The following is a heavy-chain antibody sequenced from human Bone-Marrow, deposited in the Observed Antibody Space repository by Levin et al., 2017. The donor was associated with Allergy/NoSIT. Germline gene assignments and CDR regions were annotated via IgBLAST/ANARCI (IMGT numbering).Heavy chain of an antibody. J-gene: IGHJ4*02. CDR1: GFTFSSHW. CDR3: ARFRRGYSYRVFDY. D-gene: IGHD5-18*01. Sequence: HPGGSLRLSCAASGFTFSSHWMSWVRQAPGKGLEWVANIKQDGSEKYYVDSVKGRFTISRDNAKNSLYLQMNSLRAEDTAVYYCARFRRGYSYRVFDYWGQGTLVTVSS. V-gene: IGHV3-7*01. CDR2: IKQDGSEK.